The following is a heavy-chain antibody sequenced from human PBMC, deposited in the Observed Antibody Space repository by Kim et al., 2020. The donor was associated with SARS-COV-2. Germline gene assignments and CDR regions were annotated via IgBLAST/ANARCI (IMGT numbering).Heavy chain of an antibody. CDR2: ISYDGSNK. D-gene: IGHD2-21*02. Sequence: GGSLRLSCAASGFTFSSYAMHWVRQAPGKGLEWVAVISYDGSNKYYADSVKGRFTISRDNSKNTLYLQMNSLRAEDTAVYYCARTRGGDGGSYYYGMDVWGQGTTVTVSS. V-gene: IGHV3-30*04. CDR3: ARTRGGDGGSYYYGMDV. CDR1: GFTFSSYA. J-gene: IGHJ6*02.